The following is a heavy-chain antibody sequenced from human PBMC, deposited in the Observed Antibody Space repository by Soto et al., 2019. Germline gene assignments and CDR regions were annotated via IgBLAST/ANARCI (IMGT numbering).Heavy chain of an antibody. CDR3: ARVPIPYYYDSSGYYYFDY. V-gene: IGHV3-48*02. J-gene: IGHJ4*02. Sequence: EVQLVESGGGLVQPGGSLRLSCAASGFTFSSYSMNWVRQAPGKGLEWVSYISSSSSTIYYADSVKGRFTISRGNAKNSLYLQMNSLRDEDTAVYYCARVPIPYYYDSSGYYYFDYWGQGTLVTVSS. CDR1: GFTFSSYS. D-gene: IGHD3-22*01. CDR2: ISSSSSTI.